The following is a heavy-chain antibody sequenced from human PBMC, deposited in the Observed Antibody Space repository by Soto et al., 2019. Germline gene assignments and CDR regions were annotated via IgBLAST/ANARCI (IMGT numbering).Heavy chain of an antibody. CDR3: ERAWGFAAAGNYFDY. V-gene: IGHV1-3*01. CDR1: GYTFTSYA. CDR2: INAGNGNT. D-gene: IGHD6-13*01. Sequence: QVQLVQSGAEVKKPGASVKVSCKASGYTFTSYAMHWVRQAPGQRLEWMGWINAGNGNTKYSQKFQGRVTITRDTTASTANRELSSLRSEDTAVYYCERAWGFAAAGNYFDYWGQGTLVTVSS. J-gene: IGHJ4*02.